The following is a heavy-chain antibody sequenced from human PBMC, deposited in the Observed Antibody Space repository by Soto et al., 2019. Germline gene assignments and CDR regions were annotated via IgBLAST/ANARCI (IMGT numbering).Heavy chain of an antibody. CDR1: GGSISRSSYY. V-gene: IGHV4-39*01. CDR3: ARGEGAIDYYYGMDV. CDR2: IYYSGST. J-gene: IGHJ6*02. Sequence: SAALSLTCTVSGGSISRSSYYWGWIRQPPGKGLEWIGSIYYSGSTYYNPSLKSRVTISVDTSKNQFSLKLSSVTAADTAVYYCARGEGAIDYYYGMDVWGQGTTVT. D-gene: IGHD1-26*01.